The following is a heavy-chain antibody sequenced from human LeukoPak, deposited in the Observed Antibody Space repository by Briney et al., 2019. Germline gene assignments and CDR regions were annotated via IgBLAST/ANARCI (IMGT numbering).Heavy chain of an antibody. V-gene: IGHV1-69*13. J-gene: IGHJ4*02. CDR2: IIPIFGTA. CDR1: GGTFSSYA. CDR3: ARGLRGSSGCYFDY. D-gene: IGHD1-26*01. Sequence: ASVKVSCKASGGTFSSYAISWVRQAPGQGLEWMGGIIPIFGTANYAQKFQGRVTITADESTSTAYMELSSLRSEDTAVYYCARGLRGSSGCYFDYWGQGTLVTVSS.